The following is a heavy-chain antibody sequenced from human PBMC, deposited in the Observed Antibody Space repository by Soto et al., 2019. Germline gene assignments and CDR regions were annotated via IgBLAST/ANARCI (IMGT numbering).Heavy chain of an antibody. D-gene: IGHD1-7*01. CDR3: ARSSGNYVQSREFDY. J-gene: IGHJ4*02. CDR1: GFTVSSNY. V-gene: IGHV3-66*01. CDR2: INSGGNT. Sequence: EVQLVESGGDMVQPGGSLRLSCVASGFTVSSNYKNWVRQAPGKGLEWVSLINSGGNTHYADSVEGRFTISRDNSKNTLYLQMNRLRVDDTAVYYCARSSGNYVQSREFDYWGQGTLVTVSS.